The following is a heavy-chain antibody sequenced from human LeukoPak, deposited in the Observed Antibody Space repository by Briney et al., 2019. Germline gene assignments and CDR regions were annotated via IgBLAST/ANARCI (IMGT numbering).Heavy chain of an antibody. CDR3: ARMKYFDSTGYSHAEYFQH. Sequence: SVKVSCKASGGTFNSFAISWVRQAPGQGLEWVGRIIPLLGTPDYAQKFQGRVTIMSDKYTGTAYIELSSLRSEDTAMYYCARMKYFDSTGYSHAEYFQHWGQGTLVIVSS. V-gene: IGHV1-69*04. D-gene: IGHD3-22*01. CDR2: IIPLLGTP. CDR1: GGTFNSFA. J-gene: IGHJ1*01.